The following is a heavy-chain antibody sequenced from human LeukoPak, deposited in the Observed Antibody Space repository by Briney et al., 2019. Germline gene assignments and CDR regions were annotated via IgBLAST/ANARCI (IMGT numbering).Heavy chain of an antibody. Sequence: GGSLRLSCAASGFTFSSYWMSWVRQAPGEGLEWVANIKQDGSEKYYVDSVKRQFTISRGNAKNSLYLQMNSLRAEDTALYYWASSRQWGNWGEGPLVTVSP. D-gene: IGHD3-16*01. CDR2: IKQDGSEK. CDR3: ASSRQWGN. CDR1: GFTFSSYW. J-gene: IGHJ4*02. V-gene: IGHV3-7*01.